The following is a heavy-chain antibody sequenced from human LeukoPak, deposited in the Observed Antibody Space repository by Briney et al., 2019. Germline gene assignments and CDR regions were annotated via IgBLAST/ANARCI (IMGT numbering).Heavy chain of an antibody. CDR3: ARHMGLGYSYGYPYFDY. J-gene: IGHJ4*02. CDR1: GGSISSYY. CDR2: IYYSGST. D-gene: IGHD5-18*01. V-gene: IGHV4-59*08. Sequence: SETLCLTCTVSGGSISSYYWSWIRQPPGKGLEWIGYIYYSGSTNYNPSLKSRVTISVDTSKNQFSLKLSSVTAADTAVYYCARHMGLGYSYGYPYFDYWGQGTLVTVSS.